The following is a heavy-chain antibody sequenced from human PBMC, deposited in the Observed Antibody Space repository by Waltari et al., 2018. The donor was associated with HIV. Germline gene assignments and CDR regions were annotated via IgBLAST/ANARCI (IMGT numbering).Heavy chain of an antibody. J-gene: IGHJ4*02. V-gene: IGHV3-33*01. CDR3: ARDVGSYYDSSGYYLY. Sequence: AASGFTFSSYGMHWVRQAPGKGLEWVAVIWYDGSNKYYADSVKGRFTISRDNSKNTLYLQMNSLRAEDTAVYYCARDVGSYYDSSGYYLYWGQGTLVTVSS. CDR2: IWYDGSNK. D-gene: IGHD3-22*01. CDR1: GFTFSSYG.